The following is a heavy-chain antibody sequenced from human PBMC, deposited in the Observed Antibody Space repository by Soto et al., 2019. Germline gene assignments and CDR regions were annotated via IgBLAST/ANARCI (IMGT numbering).Heavy chain of an antibody. Sequence: EVQLVESGGGLVQPGGSLRLSCAASGFTFSSYNMNWVRQAPGKGLEWVSYISSSSTTINYGESVKGRFTISRDNAKNSLNLQMNSLRAGETAVYYFARGVGSCSGGSSYLDSWGQGTLVTVSS. CDR1: GFTFSSYN. CDR2: ISSSSTTI. J-gene: IGHJ4*02. V-gene: IGHV3-48*01. CDR3: ARGVGSCSGGSSYLDS. D-gene: IGHD2-15*01.